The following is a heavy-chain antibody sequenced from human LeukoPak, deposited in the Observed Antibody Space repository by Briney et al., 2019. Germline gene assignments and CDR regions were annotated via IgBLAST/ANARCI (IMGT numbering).Heavy chain of an antibody. CDR3: ARAAAYYYDSSGYYPYAFDI. D-gene: IGHD3-22*01. Sequence: SETLSLTCAVSGGSISSSNWWSWVRQPPGKGLEWIGEIYHSGSTNYNPSLKSRVTISVDKSKNQFSLKLSSVTAADTAVYYCARAAAYYYDSSGYYPYAFDIWGQGTMVTVSS. J-gene: IGHJ3*02. V-gene: IGHV4-4*02. CDR1: GGSISSSNW. CDR2: IYHSGST.